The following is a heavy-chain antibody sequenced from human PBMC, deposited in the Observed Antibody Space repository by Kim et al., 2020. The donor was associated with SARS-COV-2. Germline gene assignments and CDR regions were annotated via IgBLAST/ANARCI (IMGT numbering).Heavy chain of an antibody. V-gene: IGHV4-59*01. Sequence: SETLSLTCTVSGGSISSYYWSWIRQPPGKGLEWIGYIYYSESTNYNPSLKSRVTISVDTSKNQFSLKLSSVTAADTAVYYCARDRDYYDSSGYLRYFDYWGQGTLVTVSS. CDR2: IYYSEST. CDR1: GGSISSYY. CDR3: ARDRDYYDSSGYLRYFDY. D-gene: IGHD3-22*01. J-gene: IGHJ4*02.